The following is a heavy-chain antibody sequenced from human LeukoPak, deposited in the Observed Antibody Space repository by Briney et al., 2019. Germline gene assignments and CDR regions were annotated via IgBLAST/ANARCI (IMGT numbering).Heavy chain of an antibody. J-gene: IGHJ5*02. D-gene: IGHD3-3*01. V-gene: IGHV3-23*01. CDR1: GFTFSSYA. CDR2: ISGSVGST. Sequence: GGSLRLSCAASGFTFSSYAMSWVRQAPGKGLERISAISGSVGSTCYANSVKGRFTISRDNSKNTLYLQMNSLRAEDTAVYYCAKDHLRITIFGVASSARFDPWGQGTLVTVSS. CDR3: AKDHLRITIFGVASSARFDP.